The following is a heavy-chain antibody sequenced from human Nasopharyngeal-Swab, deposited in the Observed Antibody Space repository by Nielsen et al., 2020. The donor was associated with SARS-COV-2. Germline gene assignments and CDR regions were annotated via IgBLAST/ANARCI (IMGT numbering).Heavy chain of an antibody. CDR1: GFTFSSYS. CDR3: ASGYDFWTGYGY. J-gene: IGHJ4*02. Sequence: ESLKISCAAPGFTFSSYSMNWVRQAPGKGLEWVSSISSSSSYIYYADSVKGRFTISRDNAKNSLYLQMNSLRDEDTAVYYCASGYDFWTGYGYWGQGTLVTVSS. V-gene: IGHV3-21*01. D-gene: IGHD3-3*01. CDR2: ISSSSSYI.